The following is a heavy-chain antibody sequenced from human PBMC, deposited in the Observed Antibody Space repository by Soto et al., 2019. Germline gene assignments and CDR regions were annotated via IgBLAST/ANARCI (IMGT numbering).Heavy chain of an antibody. Sequence: ASVKVSCKASGYTFTDYYMNWVRQAPGQGLEWMGWISGYNGNTNYAQTFQGRVTMTTDTSTSTAYMELRSLRSDDTAVYYCAREGVAPYYYYGMDVWGQGTPVTVSS. J-gene: IGHJ6*02. CDR1: GYTFTDYY. D-gene: IGHD5-12*01. CDR3: AREGVAPYYYYGMDV. CDR2: ISGYNGNT. V-gene: IGHV1-18*04.